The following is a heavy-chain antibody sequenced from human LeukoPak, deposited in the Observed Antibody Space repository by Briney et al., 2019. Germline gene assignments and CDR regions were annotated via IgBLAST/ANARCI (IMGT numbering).Heavy chain of an antibody. CDR3: ARSLDPYCSGGSCYSDFLH. V-gene: IGHV2-5*01. Sequence: ESGPTLVKPTQTLTLTCTFSVFSLSTSGVGVGWIRQPPGKALEWLALIYWNEDKRYSPSLKSRLTITKDTSKNQVVLTMNNMDPADTATYYCARSLDPYCSGGSCYSDFLHWGQGTLVTVSS. J-gene: IGHJ4*02. CDR1: VFSLSTSGVG. D-gene: IGHD2-15*01. CDR2: IYWNEDK.